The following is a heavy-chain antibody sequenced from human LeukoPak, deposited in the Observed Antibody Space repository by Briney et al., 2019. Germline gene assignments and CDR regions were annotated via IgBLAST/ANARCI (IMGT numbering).Heavy chain of an antibody. CDR1: GYSFTSYW. CDR2: IYPGDSDT. Sequence: GESLKISCKGSGYSFTSYWIGWVRQMPGKGLEWMGIIYPGDSDTRYSPSFQGQVTISADKSISTAYLQWSSLKASDTAMYYCARPSYYDFWSGYAFDIWGQGTMVTVSS. CDR3: ARPSYYDFWSGYAFDI. V-gene: IGHV5-51*01. D-gene: IGHD3-3*01. J-gene: IGHJ3*02.